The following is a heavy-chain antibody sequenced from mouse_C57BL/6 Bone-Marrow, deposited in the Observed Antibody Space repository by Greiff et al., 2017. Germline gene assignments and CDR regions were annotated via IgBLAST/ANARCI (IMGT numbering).Heavy chain of an antibody. CDR2: IYPTSGRT. D-gene: IGHD2-14*01. J-gene: IGHJ2*01. Sequence: QVQLQQPGAELVKPGASVKMSCKASGYTFTSYWITWVKQRPGQGLEWIGDIYPTSGRTNYNEKFKSKAILTVDTSSNTAYMQLSSLTSEDSAVFYCARSGPLVRSFDHWGQGTTLTVSS. V-gene: IGHV1-55*01. CDR3: ARSGPLVRSFDH. CDR1: GYTFTSYW.